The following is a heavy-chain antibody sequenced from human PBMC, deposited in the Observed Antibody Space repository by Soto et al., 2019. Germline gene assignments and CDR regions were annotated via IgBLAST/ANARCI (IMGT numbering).Heavy chain of an antibody. CDR1: GFTFSSYD. Sequence: EVQLVESGGGLVQPGGSLRLSCAASGFTFSSYDMHWVRQATGKGLEWVSAIGTAGDTYYPGSVKGRFTISRENAKNSLYLQMNSLRAGDTAVYYCARAVDRYYYGMDVWGQGTTVTVSS. V-gene: IGHV3-13*04. CDR2: IGTAGDT. CDR3: ARAVDRYYYGMDV. J-gene: IGHJ6*02.